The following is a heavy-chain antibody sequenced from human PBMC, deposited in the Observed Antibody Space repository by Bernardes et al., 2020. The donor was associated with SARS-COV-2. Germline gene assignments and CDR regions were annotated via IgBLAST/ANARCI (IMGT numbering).Heavy chain of an antibody. CDR2: IYSGGTT. CDR3: ARDWQLDY. V-gene: IGHV3-53*01. J-gene: IGHJ4*02. D-gene: IGHD6-13*01. Sequence: GSRRLSGAASGFTVNTSNLIWVRQAPGKGLAWVSLIYSGGTTYYADSVKGRFTISRDSSKNTLYLQMNSLRAEDTAVYYCARDWQLDYWGRGTLVTVSS. CDR1: GFTVNTSN.